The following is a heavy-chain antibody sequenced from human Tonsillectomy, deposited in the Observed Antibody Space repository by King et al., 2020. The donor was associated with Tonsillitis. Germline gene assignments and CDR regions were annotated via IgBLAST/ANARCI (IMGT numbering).Heavy chain of an antibody. CDR2: IVPMLGTS. J-gene: IGHJ4*02. Sequence: QLVQSGAEVKKPGSSVKVSCKASGNSYSNHPITWVRQAHGQGLEWLGRIVPMLGTSTYARRVQDRVTITADTYRKTTFMELTRLTSDDTAIYYCAREGLRHCSGAYCPIDIWGQGTLVIVSS. D-gene: IGHD6-19*01. CDR3: AREGLRHCSGAYCPIDI. V-gene: IGHV1-69*06. CDR1: GNSYSNHP.